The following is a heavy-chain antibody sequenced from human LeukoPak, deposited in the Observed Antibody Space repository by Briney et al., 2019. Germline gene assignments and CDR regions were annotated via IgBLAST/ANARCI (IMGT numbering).Heavy chain of an antibody. V-gene: IGHV3-9*01. CDR2: ISWNSGSI. D-gene: IGHD6-13*01. CDR3: AKDMGPYSSSWYRGDAFDI. Sequence: GGSLRLSCAASGFTFDDYAMHWVRQAPGKGLEWVSVISWNSGSIGYADSVKGRFTISRDNAKNSLYLQMNSLRAEDTALYYCAKDMGPYSSSWYRGDAFDIWGQGTMVSVSS. CDR1: GFTFDDYA. J-gene: IGHJ3*02.